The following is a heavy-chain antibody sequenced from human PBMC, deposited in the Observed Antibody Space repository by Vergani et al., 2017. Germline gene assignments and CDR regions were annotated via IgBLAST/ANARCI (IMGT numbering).Heavy chain of an antibody. J-gene: IGHJ4*02. CDR3: AKVKWLTPSYFDY. Sequence: EVQLLESGGGLVQPGGSLRVSCTASGFTFSTYAMSWARQAPGKGLEWVSLISGSGGATYYADSVKGRFTISRDNSKNTLYLQMNSLRAEDAAVYYCAKVKWLTPSYFDYWGQGTLVTVSS. D-gene: IGHD6-19*01. CDR1: GFTFSTYA. V-gene: IGHV3-23*01. CDR2: ISGSGGAT.